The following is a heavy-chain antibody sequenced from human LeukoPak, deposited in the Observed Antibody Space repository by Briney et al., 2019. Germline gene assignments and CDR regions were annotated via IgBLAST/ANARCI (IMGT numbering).Heavy chain of an antibody. CDR2: IRHDGSEK. J-gene: IGHJ4*02. CDR1: GFTFSSYW. V-gene: IGHV3-7*01. CDR3: ARGGSRQYNF. Sequence: GGSLRLSCAASGFTFSSYWMSWIRQAPGKGLEWVANIRHDGSEKYYVDSVKGRFTISRDNAKDSLYLQMNSLRVEDTAVYYCARGGSRQYNFWGQGTLVTVSS. D-gene: IGHD5-18*01.